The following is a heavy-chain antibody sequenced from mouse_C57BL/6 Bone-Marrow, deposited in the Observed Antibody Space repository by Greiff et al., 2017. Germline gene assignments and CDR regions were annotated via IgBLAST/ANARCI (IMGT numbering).Heavy chain of an antibody. D-gene: IGHD1-1*01. CDR3: ARRGSSDSAMDY. CDR2: IDPEDGET. J-gene: IGHJ4*01. V-gene: IGHV14-2*01. CDR1: GFNIKDYY. Sequence: EVKLQESGAELVKPGASVKLSCTASGFNIKDYYMHWVKQRTEQGLEWIGRIDPEDGETKYAPNFQGKATITADTSSNTAYLQLSSLASEDTAVYYCARRGSSDSAMDYWGQRTSVTVSA.